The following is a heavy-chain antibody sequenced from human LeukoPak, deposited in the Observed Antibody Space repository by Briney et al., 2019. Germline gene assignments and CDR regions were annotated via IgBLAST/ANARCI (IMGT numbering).Heavy chain of an antibody. D-gene: IGHD2-2*01. J-gene: IGHJ6*03. CDR1: GFTISSNY. V-gene: IGHV3-53*01. CDR2: IHHGVAT. CDR3: AKRARDCSITSCYLYYHYYMDV. Sequence: PGGSLRLSCAASGFTISSNYMTWVRQAPGKGLECVSVIHHGVATYYAESVRGRFTISRDNAKNSLYLQMNSLRAEDTAVYYCAKRARDCSITSCYLYYHYYMDVWGKGTTVTVSS.